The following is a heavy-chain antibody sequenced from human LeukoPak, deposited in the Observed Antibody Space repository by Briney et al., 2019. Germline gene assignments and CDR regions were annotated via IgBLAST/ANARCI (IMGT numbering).Heavy chain of an antibody. CDR1: GFTFSSSG. D-gene: IGHD5-12*01. V-gene: IGHV3-30*03. Sequence: GGSLRLSCVASGFTFSSSGMFWVRQAPGKGLEWVALLSNDGNSYAYADSVKGRFTLSGDKSKTTLYLQMNSLRAEDTAVYYCARDRSGFYSVDYWGQGTLVTVSS. CDR3: ARDRSGFYSVDY. CDR2: LSNDGNSY. J-gene: IGHJ4*02.